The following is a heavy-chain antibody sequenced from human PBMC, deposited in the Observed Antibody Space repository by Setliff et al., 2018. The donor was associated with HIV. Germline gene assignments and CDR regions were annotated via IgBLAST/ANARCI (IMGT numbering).Heavy chain of an antibody. CDR2: IRYDGSEK. J-gene: IGHJ3*01. V-gene: IGHV3-30*02. CDR3: ARDATYYNFWSGSYDAFDV. CDR1: GFTFSSYG. D-gene: IGHD3-3*01. Sequence: PGGSLRLSCPASGFTFSSYGMHWVRQAPGKGLEWVAFIRYDGSEKYYIESVKGRLTISRDNSKKMLYLQMNSLRAEDTAVYYCARDATYYNFWSGSYDAFDVWGPGTMVTVS.